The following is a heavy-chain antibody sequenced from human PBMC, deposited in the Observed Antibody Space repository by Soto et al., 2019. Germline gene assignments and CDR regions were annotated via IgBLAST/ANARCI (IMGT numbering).Heavy chain of an antibody. CDR2: TIPILGVT. Sequence: SVKVSCKSSGGTFSSYTISWVRQAPGQGLEWMGRTIPILGVTNYAQKFQGRVTITADKSTSTVYLDLSSLTSEDTAVYYCARRYGSAIDYWG. CDR1: GGTFSSYT. D-gene: IGHD1-26*01. J-gene: IGHJ4*01. CDR3: ARRYGSAIDY. V-gene: IGHV1-69*02.